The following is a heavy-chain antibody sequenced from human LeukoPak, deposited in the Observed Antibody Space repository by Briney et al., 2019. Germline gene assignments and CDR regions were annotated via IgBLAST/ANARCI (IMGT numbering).Heavy chain of an antibody. J-gene: IGHJ4*02. CDR1: GFTFSNAW. CDR2: IKSKTDGGTT. Sequence: GGSLRLSCAASGFTFSNAWMSWVRQAPGKGLEWVGRIKSKTDGGTTDYAAPVKGRFTISRDDSKNTLYLQMNSLKTEDTVVYYCTTDYYGSGSYSSWGQGTLVTVSS. D-gene: IGHD3-10*01. V-gene: IGHV3-15*01. CDR3: TTDYYGSGSYSS.